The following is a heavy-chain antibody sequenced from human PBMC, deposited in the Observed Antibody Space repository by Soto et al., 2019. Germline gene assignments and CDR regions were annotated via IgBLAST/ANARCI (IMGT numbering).Heavy chain of an antibody. V-gene: IGHV1-2*04. CDR1: GYTFTGYY. CDR2: INPNSGGT. D-gene: IGHD3-10*01. J-gene: IGHJ6*02. CDR3: ARAYGSGSYYNPLENYYGMDV. Sequence: ASVKVSSKASGYTFTGYYMHWVRQAPGQGLEWMGWINPNSGGTNYAQKFQGWVTMTRDTSISTAYMELSRLRSDDTAVYYCARAYGSGSYYNPLENYYGMDVWGQGTTVTVSS.